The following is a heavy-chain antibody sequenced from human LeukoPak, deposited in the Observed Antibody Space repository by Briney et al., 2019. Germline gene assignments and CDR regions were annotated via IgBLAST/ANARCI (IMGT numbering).Heavy chain of an antibody. J-gene: IGHJ4*02. CDR1: GYTFTSYY. Sequence: ASVKVSCKASGYTFTSYYMHWVRQAPGQGLEWMGIINPSGGSTSYAQKFQGRVTMTRDMSTSTVYMELRSLRSDDTALYYCVRDRGDPKYYYDSSGYGQADYWGQGTLVTVSS. V-gene: IGHV1-46*01. CDR2: INPSGGST. CDR3: VRDRGDPKYYYDSSGYGQADY. D-gene: IGHD3-22*01.